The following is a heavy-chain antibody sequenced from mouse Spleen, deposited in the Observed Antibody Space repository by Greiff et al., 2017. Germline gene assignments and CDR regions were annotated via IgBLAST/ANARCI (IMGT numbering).Heavy chain of an antibody. D-gene: IGHD1-1*01. Sequence: VQLQQSGPELVKPGASVKIPCKASGYTFTDYNMDWVKQSHGKSLEWIGDINPNNGGTIYNQKFKGKATLTVDKSSSTAYMELRSLTSEDTAVYYCAKRSTTPSYFDVWGTGTTVTVSS. J-gene: IGHJ1*03. CDR1: GYTFTDYN. CDR3: AKRSTTPSYFDV. V-gene: IGHV1-18*01. CDR2: INPNNGGT.